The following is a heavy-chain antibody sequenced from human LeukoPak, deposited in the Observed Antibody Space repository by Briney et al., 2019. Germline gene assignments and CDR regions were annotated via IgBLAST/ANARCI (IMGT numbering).Heavy chain of an antibody. CDR2: ISAYNGNT. J-gene: IGHJ3*01. CDR1: GYTFSRYG. V-gene: IGHV1-18*01. D-gene: IGHD3-10*01. Sequence: ASVKVSCKASGYTFSRYGITWVRQPPGQGLEWVAWISAYNGNTNYAHSVQGRLTMTTDISTSTAYMDLRSLRSDDTAVYYCAKVKLSGDDAFDVWGQGTTV. CDR3: AKVKLSGDDAFDV.